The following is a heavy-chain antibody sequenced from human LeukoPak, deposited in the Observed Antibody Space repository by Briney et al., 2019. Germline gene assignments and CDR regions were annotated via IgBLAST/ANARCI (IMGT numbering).Heavy chain of an antibody. V-gene: IGHV4-59*01. CDR2: ISYSGST. J-gene: IGHJ4*02. CDR3: MRPLEEYSYATLGY. CDR1: GGSITTYY. Sequence: SETLSLTCTVSGGSITTYYWSWIRMPPGSGLEWIGYISYSGSTNYNPSLQSRVTISVDTSKSQLSLKLSSVTAADTAVYYCMRPLEEYSYATLGYWGQGTLVTVSS. D-gene: IGHD5-18*01.